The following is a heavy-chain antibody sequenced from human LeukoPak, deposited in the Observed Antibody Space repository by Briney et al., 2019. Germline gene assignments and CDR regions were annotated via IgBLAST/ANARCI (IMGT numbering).Heavy chain of an antibody. J-gene: IGHJ5*02. CDR1: GGTFSSYA. V-gene: IGHV1-69*05. CDR3: VVPAATGFDP. Sequence: ASVKVSCKASGGTFSSYAISWLRQAPGQGLEWMGGIIPIFGTVNYAQKFQGRVTITTDESTSTAYMELSSPRSEDTAVYYCVVPAATGFDPWGQGTLVTVSS. CDR2: IIPIFGTV. D-gene: IGHD2-2*01.